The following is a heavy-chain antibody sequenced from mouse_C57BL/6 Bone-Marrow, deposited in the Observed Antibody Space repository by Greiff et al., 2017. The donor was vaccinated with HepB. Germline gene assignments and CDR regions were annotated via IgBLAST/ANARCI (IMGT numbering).Heavy chain of an antibody. Sequence: VQLQQSVAELVRPGASVKLSCTASGFNIKNTYMHWVKQRPEQGLEWIGRIDPATGNTKYDPKFQGKATITADPSSNTAYLQLSSLTSEDTAIYYCARGSNYVGGSLDCWGTGTSVTVSS. CDR1: GFNIKNTY. J-gene: IGHJ1*03. CDR3: ARGSNYVGGSLDC. CDR2: IDPATGNT. D-gene: IGHD2-5*01. V-gene: IGHV14-3*01.